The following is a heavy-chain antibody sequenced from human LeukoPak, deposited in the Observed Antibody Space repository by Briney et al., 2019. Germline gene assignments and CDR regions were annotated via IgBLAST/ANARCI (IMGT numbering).Heavy chain of an antibody. CDR2: IYYSGST. CDR1: GGSINRSGYY. V-gene: IGHV4-39*01. CDR3: ARRRTWHNYFHF. D-gene: IGHD1-14*01. Sequence: SETLSLTCTVSGGSINRSGYYWGWIRQPPGKGLEWIGSIYYSGSTYYNPSLKSRVTISVDTSKKQFSLRLRSVTAADTSIYYCARRRTWHNYFHFWGQGTLVTVSS. J-gene: IGHJ4*02.